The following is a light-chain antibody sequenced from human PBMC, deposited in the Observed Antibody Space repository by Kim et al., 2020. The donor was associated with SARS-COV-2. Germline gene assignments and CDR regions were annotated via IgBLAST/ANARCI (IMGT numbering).Light chain of an antibody. CDR1: SGYGDYK. CDR2: VGAGGIVG. J-gene: IGLJ3*02. V-gene: IGLV9-49*02. Sequence: ELTQPPSASAPLGASVTLTCTLSSGYGDYKVDWHQQRPGKGPRFVMRVGAGGIVGSKGDGIPDRFSVLGSGLNRYLTIKNVQEEDESDFYCGADHGSGSNFVWVFGGGTKLTVL. CDR3: GADHGSGSNFVWV.